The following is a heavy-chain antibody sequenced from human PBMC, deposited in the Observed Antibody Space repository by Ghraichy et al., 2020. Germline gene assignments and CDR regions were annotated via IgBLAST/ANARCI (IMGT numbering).Heavy chain of an antibody. CDR2: INNRGDST. V-gene: IGHV3-23*01. D-gene: IGHD2-15*01. CDR3: AKRQYCSGGSCYSRALDY. CDR1: GITFSSYA. Sequence: GSLRLSCAVSGITFSSYAMSWVRQAPGKGLEWVSAINNRGDSTYYADSVKGRFTISRDNSKNTLFVQMNSLRAEDTAVYYCAKRQYCSGGSCYSRALDYWGQGTIVTVSS. J-gene: IGHJ4*02.